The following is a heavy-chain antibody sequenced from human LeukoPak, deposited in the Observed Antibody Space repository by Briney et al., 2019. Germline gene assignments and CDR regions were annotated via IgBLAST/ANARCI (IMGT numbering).Heavy chain of an antibody. Sequence: ASVKVSCKASGYTFTSYDINWVRQAPGQGLEWMGRIIPIFGTVNYAQKFQGRVTMTTDESTSTAYMELSSLRSEDTAVYYCARVSTEVDTAMAVFDYWGQGTLVTVSS. D-gene: IGHD5-18*01. CDR3: ARVSTEVDTAMAVFDY. V-gene: IGHV1-69*05. J-gene: IGHJ4*02. CDR1: GYTFTSYD. CDR2: IIPIFGTV.